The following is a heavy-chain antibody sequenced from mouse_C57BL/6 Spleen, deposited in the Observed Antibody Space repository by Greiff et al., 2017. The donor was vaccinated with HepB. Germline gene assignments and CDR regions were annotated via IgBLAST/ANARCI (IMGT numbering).Heavy chain of an antibody. CDR2: IYPGSGST. CDR1: GYTFTSYW. Sequence: VQLQQSGAELVKPGASVKMSCKASGYTFTSYWITWVKQRPGQGLEWIGDIYPGSGSTNYNEKFKSKATLTVDTSSSTAYMQLSSLTSEDSAVYYCARDSGGSSFFAYWGQGTLVTVSA. J-gene: IGHJ3*01. CDR3: ARDSGGSSFFAY. V-gene: IGHV1-55*01. D-gene: IGHD1-1*01.